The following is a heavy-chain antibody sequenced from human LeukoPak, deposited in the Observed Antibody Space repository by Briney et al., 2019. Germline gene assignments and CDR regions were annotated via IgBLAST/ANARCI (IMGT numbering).Heavy chain of an antibody. J-gene: IGHJ4*02. D-gene: IGHD3-3*01. CDR3: ARRPNRYCDFWSGNNVNFDY. CDR1: GYSFTSYW. Sequence: GESLKISCKGSGYSFTSYWIGWVRQMPGKGLEWMGIIYPGDSDTRYSPSFQGQVTISADKSISTAYLQWSSLKASDTAMYYCARRPNRYCDFWSGNNVNFDYWGQGTLVTVSS. CDR2: IYPGDSDT. V-gene: IGHV5-51*01.